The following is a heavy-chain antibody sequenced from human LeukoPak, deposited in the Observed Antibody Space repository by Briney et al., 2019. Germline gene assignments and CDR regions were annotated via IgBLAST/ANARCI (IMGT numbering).Heavy chain of an antibody. CDR2: VYYTGGT. CDR3: VKSGGYGLIDY. CDR1: GYSISSGFY. D-gene: IGHD1-26*01. J-gene: IGHJ4*02. V-gene: IGHV4-38-2*02. Sequence: SETLSLTCTVSGYSISSGFYLGWIRQPPGKGLEWIGNVYYTGGTYYNASLQSRVTISIDMSKNQFSLRLKSVTAADTAMYYCVKSGGYGLIDYWGQGTLVTVS.